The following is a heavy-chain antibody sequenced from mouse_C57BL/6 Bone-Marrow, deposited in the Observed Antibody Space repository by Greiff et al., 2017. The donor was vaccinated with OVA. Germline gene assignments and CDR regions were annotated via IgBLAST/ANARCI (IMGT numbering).Heavy chain of an antibody. CDR1: GFNIKDYY. CDR3: ARDYGSRRNYFDY. J-gene: IGHJ2*01. D-gene: IGHD1-1*01. CDR2: IDPEDGET. Sequence: VQLKESGAELVKPGASVKLSCTASGFNIKDYYMHWVKQRTEQGLEWIGRIDPEDGETKYAPKFQGKATITADTSSNTAYLQLSSLTSEDPAVYYCARDYGSRRNYFDYWGQGTTLTVSS. V-gene: IGHV14-2*01.